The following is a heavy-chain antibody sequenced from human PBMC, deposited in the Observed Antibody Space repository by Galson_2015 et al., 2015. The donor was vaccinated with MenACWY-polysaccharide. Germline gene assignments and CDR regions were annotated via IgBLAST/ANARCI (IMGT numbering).Heavy chain of an antibody. Sequence: ETLSLTCTVSRGSISSYYWSWIRQPAGKGLEWIGHISTSGSTVYNPSLKSRVTLSLDMSNNQLSLKLTSVTAADTAVYYRARVGYSGYDSRFEHWGQGTLVAVSS. D-gene: IGHD5-12*01. CDR3: ARVGYSGYDSRFEH. J-gene: IGHJ4*02. CDR1: RGSISSYY. V-gene: IGHV4-4*07. CDR2: ISTSGST.